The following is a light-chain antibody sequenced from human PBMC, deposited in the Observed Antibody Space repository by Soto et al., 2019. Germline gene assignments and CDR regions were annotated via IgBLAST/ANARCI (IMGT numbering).Light chain of an antibody. Sequence: DIQMTQSPSTLSGSVGDRVTITCRASQTISSWLAWYQQKPGKAPKLLIYKASTLKSGVPSRFSGSGSGTEFTLTISSLQSDDFATYYCQHYTSYAEAFGQGTKVELK. V-gene: IGKV1-5*03. CDR1: QTISSW. CDR3: QHYTSYAEA. J-gene: IGKJ1*01. CDR2: KAS.